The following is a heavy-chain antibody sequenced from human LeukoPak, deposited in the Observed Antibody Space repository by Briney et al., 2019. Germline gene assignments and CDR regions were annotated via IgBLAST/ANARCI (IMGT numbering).Heavy chain of an antibody. CDR2: ISWNSGSI. Sequence: GGSLRLSCAASGFTFDDYAMHWVRQAPGKGLEWVSGISWNSGSIGYADSVKGRFTISRDNAKNSLYLQMNSLRAEDTALYYCAKDALSGGHDYWGQGTLVTVSS. CDR1: GFTFDDYA. D-gene: IGHD4-23*01. V-gene: IGHV3-9*01. CDR3: AKDALSGGHDY. J-gene: IGHJ4*02.